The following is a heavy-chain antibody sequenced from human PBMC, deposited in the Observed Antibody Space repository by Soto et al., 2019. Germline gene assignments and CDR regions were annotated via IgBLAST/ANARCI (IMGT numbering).Heavy chain of an antibody. CDR2: IYHGGTT. CDR1: GYSISIGSY. CDR3: ARVHVMVVAGSTFDY. Sequence: ETLSLTCTVSGYSISIGSYWAWSRQPPGKGPEWIASIYHGGTTFYNPSLKSRITISVDTSNNQFSLKLTSVTAADTAVYYCARVHVMVVAGSTFDYWGHGTLVTVSS. J-gene: IGHJ4*01. V-gene: IGHV4-38-2*02. D-gene: IGHD6-19*01.